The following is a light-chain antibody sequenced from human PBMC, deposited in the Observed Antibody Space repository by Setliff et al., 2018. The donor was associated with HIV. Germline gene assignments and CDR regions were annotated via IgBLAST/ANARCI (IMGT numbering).Light chain of an antibody. V-gene: IGLV2-23*02. J-gene: IGLJ1*01. CDR2: QAT. CDR3: CSNTGSNTFV. CDR1: SSDIGRYNL. Sequence: QSVLTQPASVSGSPGKSITSSCTGTSSDIGRYNLVSWYQQYPGKAPKLMIYQATKRPSGVSNRFSGSKSGNTASLTISGLQAEDVADYYCCSNTGSNTFVFGSGTKVTVL.